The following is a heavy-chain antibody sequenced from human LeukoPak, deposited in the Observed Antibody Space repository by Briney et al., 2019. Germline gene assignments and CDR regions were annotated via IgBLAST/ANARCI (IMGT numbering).Heavy chain of an antibody. CDR2: IYYTGAT. D-gene: IGHD5-18*01. CDR3: ARAGYSYSTGYYFDS. V-gene: IGHV4-59*01. Sequence: PSETLSLTCTVSGGSIGIYYWSWIRLPPGKGLEWIGYIYYTGATYYNPSLKSRVTISLDTPKNQFSLKLSSVTAADAAMYYCARAGYSYSTGYYFDSWGQGALVTVSS. J-gene: IGHJ4*02. CDR1: GGSIGIYY.